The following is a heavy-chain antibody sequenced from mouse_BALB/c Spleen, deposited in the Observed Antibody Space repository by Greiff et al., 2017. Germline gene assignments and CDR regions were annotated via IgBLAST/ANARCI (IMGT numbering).Heavy chain of an antibody. CDR1: GYSITSDYA. CDR2: ISYSGST. V-gene: IGHV3-2*02. J-gene: IGHJ4*01. Sequence: EVQLQESGPGLVKPSQSLSLTCTVTGYSITSDYAWNWIRQFPGNKLEWMGYISYSGSTSYNPSLKSRISITRDTSKNQFFLQLNSVTTEDTATYYCATIYYDYYYAMDYWGQGTSVTVSS. CDR3: ATIYYDYYYAMDY. D-gene: IGHD2-4*01.